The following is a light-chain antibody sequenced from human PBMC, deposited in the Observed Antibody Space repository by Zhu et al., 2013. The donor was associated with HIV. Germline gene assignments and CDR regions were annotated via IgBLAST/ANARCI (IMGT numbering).Light chain of an antibody. V-gene: IGKV3-15*01. CDR3: QQHNNWPPLT. CDR1: QSVRSN. Sequence: EVVMTQSPATLSVSLGERVTLSCRASQSVRSNLAWYQQKPGQAPRLLIYDASTRATGIPARFSASGSGTEFTLTISSLQSEDYAVYYCQQHNNWPPLTFGGGTKVEIK. CDR2: DAS. J-gene: IGKJ4*01.